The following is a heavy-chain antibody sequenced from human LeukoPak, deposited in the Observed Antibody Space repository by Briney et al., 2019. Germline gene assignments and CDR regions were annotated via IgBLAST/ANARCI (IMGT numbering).Heavy chain of an antibody. V-gene: IGHV3-30*04. D-gene: IGHD3-3*01. CDR2: ISCDGSNK. CDR1: GFTFSSYA. CDR3: ARDRRGLWSGYSGGYFDY. Sequence: GGSLRLSCAASGFTFSSYAMHWVRQAPGKGLEWVAVISCDGSNKYYADSVKGRFTISRDNSKNTLYLQMNSLRAEDTAVYYCARDRRGLWSGYSGGYFDYWGQGTLVTVSS. J-gene: IGHJ4*02.